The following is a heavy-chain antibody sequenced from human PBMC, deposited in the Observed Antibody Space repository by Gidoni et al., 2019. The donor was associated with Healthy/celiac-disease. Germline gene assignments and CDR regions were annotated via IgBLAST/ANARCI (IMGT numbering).Heavy chain of an antibody. V-gene: IGHV3-9*01. CDR1: GFTFDDYA. D-gene: IGHD6-13*01. CDR2: ISWNSGSI. J-gene: IGHJ3*02. CDR3: AKASTPGIAAAGTPFDI. Sequence: EVQLVESGGGLVQPGRSLRLSCAASGFTFDDYAMHWVRQAPGKGLEWVSGISWNSGSIGYADSVKGRFTISRDNAKNSLYLQMNSLRAEDTALYYCAKASTPGIAAAGTPFDIWGQGTMVTVSS.